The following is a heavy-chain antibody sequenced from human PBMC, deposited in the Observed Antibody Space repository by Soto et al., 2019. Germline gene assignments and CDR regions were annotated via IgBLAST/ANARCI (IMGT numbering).Heavy chain of an antibody. CDR1: GYSFTSYW. V-gene: IGHV5-10-1*01. Sequence: PGESLKISCKGSGYSFTSYWISWVRQMPGKGLEWMGRIDPSDSYTNYSPSFQGHVTISAYKSISTAYLQWSSLKASYTAMYYCASRSLGTTGSDVWGQGTTVTVSS. D-gene: IGHD4-17*01. CDR3: ASRSLGTTGSDV. CDR2: IDPSDSYT. J-gene: IGHJ6*02.